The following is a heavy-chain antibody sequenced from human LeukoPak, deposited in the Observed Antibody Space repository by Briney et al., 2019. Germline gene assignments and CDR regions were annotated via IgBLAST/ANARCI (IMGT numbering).Heavy chain of an antibody. CDR3: ARADYDILTGYFYFDY. CDR2: IYYSGST. V-gene: IGHV4-59*11. D-gene: IGHD3-9*01. J-gene: IGHJ4*02. CDR1: GGSISGHY. Sequence: PSETLSLTCTVSGGSISGHYWSWIRQPPGKGLEWIGYIYYSGSTNYNPSLKSRVTISVDTSKNQFSLKLSSVTAADTAVYYCARADYDILTGYFYFDYWGQGTLVTVSS.